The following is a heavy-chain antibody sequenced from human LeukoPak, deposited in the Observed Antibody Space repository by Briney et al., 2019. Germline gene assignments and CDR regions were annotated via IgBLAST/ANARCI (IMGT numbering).Heavy chain of an antibody. CDR2: INSDGSST. D-gene: IGHD6-19*01. CDR1: GFTFSSYW. Sequence: GGSLRLSYAASGFTFSSYWMHWVRQAPGKGLVWVSRINSDGSSTSYADSVKGRFTISRDNAKNTLYLQMNSLRAEDTAVYYCARSAVAGTFDYWGQGTLVTVSS. J-gene: IGHJ4*02. CDR3: ARSAVAGTFDY. V-gene: IGHV3-74*01.